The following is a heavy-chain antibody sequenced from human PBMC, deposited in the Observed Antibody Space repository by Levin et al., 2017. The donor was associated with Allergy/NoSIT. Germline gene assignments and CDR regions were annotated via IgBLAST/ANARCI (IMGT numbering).Heavy chain of an antibody. CDR3: VRAQTGYVSPFDF. Sequence: SETLSLTCSVSGGSTRLGGYYWGWIRQHPVKGLEWLGYIYYSGETFYNPSVESRLVISHDTSVNQFSLKLTSLTAADTAVYYCVRAQTGYVSPFDFWGPGTLVTVST. V-gene: IGHV4-31*03. CDR1: GGSTRLGGYY. J-gene: IGHJ4*02. CDR2: IYYSGET. D-gene: IGHD3-9*01.